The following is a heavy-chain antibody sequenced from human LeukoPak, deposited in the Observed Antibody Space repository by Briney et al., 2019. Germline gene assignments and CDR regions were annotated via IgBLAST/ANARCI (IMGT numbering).Heavy chain of an antibody. CDR2: ISAYNGNT. CDR3: AFRYDGSGSNLDYHY. V-gene: IGHV1-18*01. J-gene: IGHJ4*02. D-gene: IGHD3-10*01. CDR1: GYTFTSYG. Sequence: GASVKVSCKASGYTFTSYGMSWVRQAPGKGLEWMGWISAYNGNTNYAQKLQGRVTMTTDTSTSTPYMELRSLRSGDTAVYYCAFRYDGSGSNLDYHYWGRGTLVTVSS.